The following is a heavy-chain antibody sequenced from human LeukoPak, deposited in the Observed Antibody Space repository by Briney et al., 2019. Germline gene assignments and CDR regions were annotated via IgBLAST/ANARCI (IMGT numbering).Heavy chain of an antibody. J-gene: IGHJ5*02. CDR2: ISYDGSNK. CDR1: GFTFSSYA. Sequence: GGSLRLSCAASGFTFSSYAMHWVRQAPGKGLEWVAVISYDGSNKYYADSVKGRFTISRDNSKNTLYLQMNSLRAEDTAVYYCARGSYQLLYWFDPWGQGTLVTVSS. V-gene: IGHV3-30-3*01. CDR3: ARGSYQLLYWFDP. D-gene: IGHD2-2*01.